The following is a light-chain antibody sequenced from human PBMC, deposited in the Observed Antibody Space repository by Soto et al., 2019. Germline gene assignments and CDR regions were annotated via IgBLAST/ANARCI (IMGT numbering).Light chain of an antibody. CDR2: GVS. CDR1: RSDIGSYNY. J-gene: IGLJ1*01. V-gene: IGLV2-14*01. Sequence: QSALTQPASVSGSPGQSITISSSGTRSDIGSYNYDAWYQQFPGKTPKILIYGVSNRPSGVSSRLSGSKSGNTASLTISGLQAEDEADYYCISYTGSSTSYVFGSGTKVT. CDR3: ISYTGSSTSYV.